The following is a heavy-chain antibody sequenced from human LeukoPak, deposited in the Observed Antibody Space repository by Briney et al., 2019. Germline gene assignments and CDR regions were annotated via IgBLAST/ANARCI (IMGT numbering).Heavy chain of an antibody. Sequence: GGSLRLSCAASGFTLSSYWMSWVRQAPGKGLEWVANIKQDGSEKYYVDSVKGRFTISRDNAKNSLYLQMNSLRAEDTAVYYCARAPSIAAAGTSDYWGQGTLVTVSS. J-gene: IGHJ4*02. CDR2: IKQDGSEK. D-gene: IGHD6-13*01. CDR1: GFTLSSYW. CDR3: ARAPSIAAAGTSDY. V-gene: IGHV3-7*03.